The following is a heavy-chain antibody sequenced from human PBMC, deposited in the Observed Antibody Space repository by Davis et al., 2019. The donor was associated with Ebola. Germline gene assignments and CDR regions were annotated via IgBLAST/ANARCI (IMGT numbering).Heavy chain of an antibody. CDR2: IFDSGNT. CDR1: GGTISSGGYS. Sequence: SETLSLTCAVSGGTISSGGYSWKWIRQPPGKGLEWIGHIFDSGNTYYNPSLKSRVTISVDRSKNQFSLKLSYVTAADTAMYYCARAYYGWGTHYNGAVGYWGQGTLVTVSS. CDR3: ARAYYGWGTHYNGAVGY. J-gene: IGHJ4*02. D-gene: IGHD3-10*01. V-gene: IGHV4-30-2*01.